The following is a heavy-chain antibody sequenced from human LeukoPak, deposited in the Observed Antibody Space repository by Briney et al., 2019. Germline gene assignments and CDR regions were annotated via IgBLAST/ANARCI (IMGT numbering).Heavy chain of an antibody. D-gene: IGHD3-9*01. CDR1: GGFISGYY. CDR2: IYASGSS. J-gene: IGHJ4*02. CDR3: ARVDDTSTYFDY. V-gene: IGHV4-4*07. Sequence: SETLSLTCTVSGGFISGYYWSWIRQPAGKGLEWIGRIYASGSSNYNPSLKSRVTMSVDTSKNQFSLKLNSVTAADTALYYCARVDDTSTYFDYWGQGTLVTVSS.